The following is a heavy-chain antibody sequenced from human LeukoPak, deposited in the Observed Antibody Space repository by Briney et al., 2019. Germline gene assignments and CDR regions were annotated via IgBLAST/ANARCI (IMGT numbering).Heavy chain of an antibody. V-gene: IGHV1-18*01. CDR3: ARGSYGDYEGY. CDR2: ISAYNGNT. CDR1: GYAFTSYG. Sequence: ASVKVSCKASGYAFTSYGISWVRQAPGQGLEWMGWISAYNGNTNYAQKLQGRVTKTTDTSTGTAYMELRSLRSDDTAVYYCARGSYGDYEGYWGQGTLVTVSS. J-gene: IGHJ4*02. D-gene: IGHD4-17*01.